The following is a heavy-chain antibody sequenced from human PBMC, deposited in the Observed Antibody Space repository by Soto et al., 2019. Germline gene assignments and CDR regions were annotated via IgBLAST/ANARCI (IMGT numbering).Heavy chain of an antibody. CDR1: GGSISSGDYY. J-gene: IGHJ5*02. V-gene: IGHV4-30-4*01. D-gene: IGHD3-22*01. CDR3: ARAAIDSTSFDP. Sequence: QVQLQESGPGLVKPSQTLSLTCTVSGGSISSGDYYWSWIRQPPGKGLEWIGYIYYSGSTYYNPSLKSRGTIPVDKSKNQLSLKLSSVTAADTAVYYCARAAIDSTSFDPWGQGTLVTVSS. CDR2: IYYSGST.